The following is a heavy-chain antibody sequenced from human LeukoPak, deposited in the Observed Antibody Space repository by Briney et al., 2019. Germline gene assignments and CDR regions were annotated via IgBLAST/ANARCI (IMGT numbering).Heavy chain of an antibody. D-gene: IGHD4-17*01. V-gene: IGHV4-34*01. J-gene: IGHJ5*02. Sequence: SETLSLTCAVYGGSFSGYYWSWIRQPPGKGLEWIGEINHSGSTNYNPSLKSRVTISVDTSKNQFSLKLSSVTAADTAVYYCARGVTTVTINWFDPWGQGTLVTVSS. CDR2: INHSGST. CDR3: ARGVTTVTINWFDP. CDR1: GGSFSGYY.